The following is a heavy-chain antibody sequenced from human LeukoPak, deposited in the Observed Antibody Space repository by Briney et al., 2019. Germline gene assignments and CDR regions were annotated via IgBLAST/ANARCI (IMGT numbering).Heavy chain of an antibody. CDR2: IKEDGSDK. CDR3: ARTVVIVRGASDHFDY. D-gene: IGHD2/OR15-2a*01. CDR1: GFTFSSYW. Sequence: GGSLRLSCAVSGFTFSSYWMSWVRQAPGKGLEWVANIKEDGSDKYYVDSVKGRFTISRDNARNSLYLQMSSLRAEDTAVYYCARTVVIVRGASDHFDYWGQGTLVTVSS. J-gene: IGHJ4*02. V-gene: IGHV3-7*01.